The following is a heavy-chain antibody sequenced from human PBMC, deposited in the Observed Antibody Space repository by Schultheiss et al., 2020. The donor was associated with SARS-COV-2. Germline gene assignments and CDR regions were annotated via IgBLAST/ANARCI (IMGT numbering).Heavy chain of an antibody. V-gene: IGHV3-33*01. Sequence: GGSLRLSCAASGFTFSSYGMHWVRQAPGKGLEWVAVIWYDGSNKYYADSVKGRFTISRDNSKNTLYLQMNSLRAEDTAVYYCARDGYYYDSSGQSLDYWGQGTLVTVSS. D-gene: IGHD3-22*01. CDR2: IWYDGSNK. CDR1: GFTFSSYG. J-gene: IGHJ4*02. CDR3: ARDGYYYDSSGQSLDY.